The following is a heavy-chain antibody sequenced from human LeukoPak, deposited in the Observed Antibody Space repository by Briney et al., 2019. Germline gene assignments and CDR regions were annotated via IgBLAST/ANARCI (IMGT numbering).Heavy chain of an antibody. Sequence: SSETLSLTCTVSGGSISSYFWIWIRQPPGKGLEWIGYIYYSGSTNYNPSLKSRVTISVDTSKNQFSLKLSSVTAADTAVYYCAREVHSSGYYYRATANWFDPWGQGTLVTVSS. J-gene: IGHJ5*02. CDR1: GGSISSYF. CDR2: IYYSGST. CDR3: AREVHSSGYYYRATANWFDP. D-gene: IGHD3-22*01. V-gene: IGHV4-59*01.